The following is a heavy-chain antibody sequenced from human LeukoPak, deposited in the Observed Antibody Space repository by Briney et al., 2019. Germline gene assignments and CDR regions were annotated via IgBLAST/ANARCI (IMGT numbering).Heavy chain of an antibody. J-gene: IGHJ4*02. D-gene: IGHD4-17*01. CDR1: GFTFSYYG. Sequence: PSGGSLRLSCAASGFTFSYYGMHWVRQAPGKGLEWVAFVRFDGNDKFYADSVKGRFTISRDNAKNSLYLQMNSLRAEDTAVYYCARDSGDYGDLPDYWGQGTLVTVSS. CDR3: ARDSGDYGDLPDY. CDR2: VRFDGNDK. V-gene: IGHV3-30*02.